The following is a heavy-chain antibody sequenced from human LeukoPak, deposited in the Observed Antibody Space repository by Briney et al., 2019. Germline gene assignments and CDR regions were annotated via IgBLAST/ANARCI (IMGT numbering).Heavy chain of an antibody. V-gene: IGHV3-30*18. D-gene: IGHD1-14*01. Sequence: PGGSLRLSCAASGFTFSSYGMHWARQAPGKGLEWVAVISYDGSNKYYADSVKGRFTISRDNSKNTLYLQMNSLRAEDTAVYYCAKGILTATGMDVWGKGTTVTVSS. CDR2: ISYDGSNK. CDR3: AKGILTATGMDV. CDR1: GFTFSSYG. J-gene: IGHJ6*03.